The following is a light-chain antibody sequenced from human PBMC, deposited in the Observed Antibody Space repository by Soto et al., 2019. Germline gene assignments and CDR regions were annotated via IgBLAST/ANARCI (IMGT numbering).Light chain of an antibody. V-gene: IGKV1-5*01. J-gene: IGKJ1*01. CDR2: DAS. CDR1: QSISSW. CDR3: QQYNSYWT. Sequence: VQMTQSPSSLSASVGDRVTITCRASQSISSWLAWYQQKPGKAPKLLIYDASSLESGVPSRFSGNGSGTEITLTISSLQPDDFATYYCQQYNSYWTFGQGTKVDIK.